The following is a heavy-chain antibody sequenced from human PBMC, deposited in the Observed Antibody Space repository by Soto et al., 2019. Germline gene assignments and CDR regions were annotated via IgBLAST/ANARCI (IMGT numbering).Heavy chain of an antibody. CDR2: IIPIFGTA. V-gene: IGHV1-69*13. Sequence: SVKVSCKDSGGTFSSYAISWVRQAPGQGLEWMGGIIPIFGTANYAQKFQGRVTITADESTSTAYMELSSLRSEDTAVYYCARGGETRNYYYYGMDVWGQGTTVTVSS. CDR1: GGTFSSYA. D-gene: IGHD4-17*01. J-gene: IGHJ6*02. CDR3: ARGGETRNYYYYGMDV.